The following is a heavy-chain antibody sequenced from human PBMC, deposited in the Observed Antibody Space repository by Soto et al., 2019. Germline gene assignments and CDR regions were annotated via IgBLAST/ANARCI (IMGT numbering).Heavy chain of an antibody. J-gene: IGHJ6*02. Sequence: GGSLRVSCAASGFTFSSYAMHWVRQAPGKGLEWVAVISYDGSNKYYADSVKGRFTISRDNSKNTLYLQMNSLRAEDTAVYYCARRGEWLLYYYYYYGMDVWGQGTTVTVSS. CDR3: ARRGEWLLYYYYYYGMDV. CDR1: GFTFSSYA. CDR2: ISYDGSNK. D-gene: IGHD3-3*01. V-gene: IGHV3-30-3*01.